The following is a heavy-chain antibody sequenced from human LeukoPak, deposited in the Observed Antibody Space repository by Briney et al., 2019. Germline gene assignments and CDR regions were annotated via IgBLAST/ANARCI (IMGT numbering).Heavy chain of an antibody. CDR2: IRSSSSYI. V-gene: IGHV3-21*01. CDR1: GFTFSSYG. CDR3: AALKGSGSYYRFDY. Sequence: GGSLRLSCAASGFTFSSYGMNWVRQAPGKGLEWVSSIRSSSSYIYYADSVKGRFTISRDNAKNSLYLQMNSLRAEDTAMYYCAALKGSGSYYRFDYWGQGTLVTVSS. J-gene: IGHJ4*02. D-gene: IGHD3-10*01.